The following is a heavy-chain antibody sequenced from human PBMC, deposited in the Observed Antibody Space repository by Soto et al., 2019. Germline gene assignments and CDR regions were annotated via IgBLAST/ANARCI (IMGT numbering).Heavy chain of an antibody. CDR2: IRTKASSYAT. CDR1: GLTFSDSS. Sequence: LRLSCAASGLTFSDSSIHWVRQASGKGLEWLGRIRTKASSYATAFAASLQGRFTMSRDDSKNTAYPQVNSLKIEDTAVYYCVWFAKTSDGMDVWGQGTTVTVSS. V-gene: IGHV3-73*01. D-gene: IGHD3-10*01. CDR3: VWFAKTSDGMDV. J-gene: IGHJ6*02.